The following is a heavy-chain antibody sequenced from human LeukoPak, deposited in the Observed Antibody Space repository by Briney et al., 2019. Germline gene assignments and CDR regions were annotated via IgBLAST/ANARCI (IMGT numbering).Heavy chain of an antibody. V-gene: IGHV3-74*01. CDR1: GFTFSSYW. Sequence: PGGSLRLSCAASGFTFSSYWMHWVRQAPGKGLVWVSRINSDGSSTSYADSVKGRFTISRDNAKNTLYLQMNSLRAEDTAVYYCARGRGSGRYYFDYWGQGTLVTVSS. CDR3: ARGRGSGRYYFDY. J-gene: IGHJ4*02. D-gene: IGHD3-10*01. CDR2: INSDGSST.